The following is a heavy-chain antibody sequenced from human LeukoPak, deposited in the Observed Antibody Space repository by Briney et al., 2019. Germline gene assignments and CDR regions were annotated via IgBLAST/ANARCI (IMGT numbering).Heavy chain of an antibody. D-gene: IGHD5-18*01. CDR3: ARLTAYYYMDV. J-gene: IGHJ6*03. CDR2: IYHSGST. V-gene: IGHV4-4*02. CDR1: GGSISSSNW. Sequence: NPSETLSLTCAVPGGSISSSNWWSWVRQPPGKGLEWIGEIYHSGSTNYNPSLRSRVTISVDKSKNQFSLKLSSVTAADTAVYYCARLTAYYYMDVWGKGTTVTVSS.